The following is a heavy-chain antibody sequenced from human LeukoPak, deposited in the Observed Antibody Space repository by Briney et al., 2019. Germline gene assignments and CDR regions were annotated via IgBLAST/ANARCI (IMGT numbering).Heavy chain of an antibody. V-gene: IGHV4-39*07. J-gene: IGHJ5*02. Sequence: SETLSLTCTVSGGSISSSGYYWVWIRQPPGKGLEWIGSIYYTGSTYYNPSLRSRVTISVDTSKNQFSLKLSSVTAADTAVYYCARAGRAIRDNCFDPWGQGTLVTVSS. CDR1: GGSISSSGYY. CDR3: ARAGRAIRDNCFDP. D-gene: IGHD2-2*02. CDR2: IYYTGST.